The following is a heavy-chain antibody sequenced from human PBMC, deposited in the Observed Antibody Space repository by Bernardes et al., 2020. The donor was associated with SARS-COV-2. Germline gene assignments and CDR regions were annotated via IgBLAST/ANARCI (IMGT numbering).Heavy chain of an antibody. CDR2: IKSKTDGGTT. CDR1: RFTFSNAW. D-gene: IGHD6-19*01. Sequence: GGSLRLSCAASRFTFSNAWMSWVRQAPGKGLEWVGRIKSKTDGGTTDYAAPVKGRFTISRDDSKNTLYLQMNSLKTEDTAVYYCTTGTEQWLYGMDVWGQGTTVTVSS. CDR3: TTGTEQWLYGMDV. J-gene: IGHJ6*02. V-gene: IGHV3-15*01.